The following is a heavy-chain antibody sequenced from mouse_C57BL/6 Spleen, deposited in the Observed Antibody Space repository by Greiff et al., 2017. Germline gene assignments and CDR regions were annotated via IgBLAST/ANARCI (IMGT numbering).Heavy chain of an antibody. D-gene: IGHD1-1*01. J-gene: IGHJ4*01. Sequence: EVQLVASGGGLVKPGGSLKLSCAASGFTFSDYGMHWVRQAPEKGLEWVAYISSGSSTSYYADTVKGRFTISRDNAKNTLFLQMTSLRSEYTAMYYCARGLTTVVALCAMDYWGQRTSVTVSS. CDR3: ARGLTTVVALCAMDY. CDR2: ISSGSSTS. V-gene: IGHV5-17*01. CDR1: GFTFSDYG.